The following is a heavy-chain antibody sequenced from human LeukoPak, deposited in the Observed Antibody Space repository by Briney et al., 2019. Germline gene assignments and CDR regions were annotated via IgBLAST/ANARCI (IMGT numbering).Heavy chain of an antibody. CDR3: VREKDRRTYDY. V-gene: IGHV1-46*01. CDR2: FKPNTRTA. J-gene: IGHJ4*01. Sequence: ASVKVSCKASGYTFTTYFLHWVRQAPGQGLEWMGTFKPNTRTAHQGLRFRDRVRMTGDMSTRTVFLELNSLRSDDTAVYYCVREKDRRTYDYWGQETLVTVST. D-gene: IGHD2-15*01. CDR1: GYTFTTYF.